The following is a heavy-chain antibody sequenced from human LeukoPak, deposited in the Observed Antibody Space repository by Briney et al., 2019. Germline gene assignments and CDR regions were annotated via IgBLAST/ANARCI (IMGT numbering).Heavy chain of an antibody. CDR3: VSFYETY. CDR2: FNSDGSWT. D-gene: IGHD2/OR15-2a*01. J-gene: IGHJ4*02. V-gene: IGHV3-74*01. CDR1: GNYW. Sequence: AGGSLRLSCAASGNYWMHWVRQAPGKGLVWVSPFNSDGSWTSYADSVKGRFTISKDNAKNTVYLQMNSLRAEDTAVYYCVSFYETYWGRGTLVTVSS.